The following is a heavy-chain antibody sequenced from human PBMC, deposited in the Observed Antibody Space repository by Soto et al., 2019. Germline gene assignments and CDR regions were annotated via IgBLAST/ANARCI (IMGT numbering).Heavy chain of an antibody. CDR3: ARQPPATAAFDV. J-gene: IGHJ3*01. CDR1: GGSVSNYY. D-gene: IGHD5-12*01. CDR2: IYYSGDT. V-gene: IGHV4-59*08. Sequence: QVQLQESGPGLVKPSETLSLTCTVSGGSVSNYYWSWIRQPPGKRLEWIGYIYYSGDTNYNPSLNSRVTMSVYTSKNQVSLNLSSVTAADTAVYYCARQPPATAAFDVWGQGTMVTVSS.